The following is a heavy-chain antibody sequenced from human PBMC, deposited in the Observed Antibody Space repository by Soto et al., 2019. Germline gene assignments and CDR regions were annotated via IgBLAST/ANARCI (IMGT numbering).Heavy chain of an antibody. V-gene: IGHV1-3*01. D-gene: IGHD3-3*01. CDR2: INAGNGNT. Sequence: ASVKVSCKASGYTFTSYAMHWVRQAPGQRLEWMGWINAGNGNTKYSQKFQGRVTITRDTSASTAYMELSSLRSEDTAVYYCARDAWRITIFGVVRSTFMDVWGQGTTVTVSS. CDR3: ARDAWRITIFGVVRSTFMDV. CDR1: GYTFTSYA. J-gene: IGHJ6*02.